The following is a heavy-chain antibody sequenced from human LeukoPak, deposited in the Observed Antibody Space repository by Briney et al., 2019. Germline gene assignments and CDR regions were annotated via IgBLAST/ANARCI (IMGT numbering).Heavy chain of an antibody. CDR2: ISGSGGST. D-gene: IGHD3-22*01. Sequence: GGSLRLSCAASGFTFSSYAMSWVRQAPGKGLEWVSAISGSGGSTYYADSVKGRFTISRDNSKNTLYLQMNSLRAEDTAVYYCAKGDYYDSSGYYTFDYWGQGTLVTVSS. J-gene: IGHJ4*02. V-gene: IGHV3-23*01. CDR3: AKGDYYDSSGYYTFDY. CDR1: GFTFSSYA.